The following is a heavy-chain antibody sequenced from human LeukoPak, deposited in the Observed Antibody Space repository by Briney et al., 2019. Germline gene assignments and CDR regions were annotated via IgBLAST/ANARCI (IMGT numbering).Heavy chain of an antibody. J-gene: IGHJ6*03. D-gene: IGHD3-10*01. V-gene: IGHV1-18*01. CDR3: ARDGLTGGSGRFYYMDV. CDR1: GGTFSSYA. Sequence: GSSVKVSCKASGGTFSSYAISWVRQAPGQGLEWMGWISAYNGNTNYAQKLQGRVTMTTDTSTSTAYMELRSLRSDDTAVYYCARDGLTGGSGRFYYMDVWGKGTTVTISS. CDR2: ISAYNGNT.